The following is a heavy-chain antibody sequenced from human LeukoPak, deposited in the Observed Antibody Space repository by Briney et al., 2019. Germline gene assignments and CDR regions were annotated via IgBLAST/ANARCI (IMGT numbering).Heavy chain of an antibody. CDR3: ARVGCSSTSCLGAFDI. J-gene: IGHJ3*02. D-gene: IGHD2-2*01. Sequence: SVKVSCKASGDTFSSYATSWVRQAPGQGLEWMGGIIPIFGTANYAQKFQGRVTITTDESTSTAYMELSSLRSEDTGVYYCARVGCSSTSCLGAFDIWGQGTMVTVSS. CDR1: GDTFSSYA. V-gene: IGHV1-69*05. CDR2: IIPIFGTA.